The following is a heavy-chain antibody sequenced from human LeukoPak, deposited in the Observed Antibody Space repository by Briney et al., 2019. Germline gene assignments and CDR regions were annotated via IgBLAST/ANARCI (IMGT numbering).Heavy chain of an antibody. CDR2: ISWNSGSI. D-gene: IGHD3-22*01. V-gene: IGHV3-9*01. Sequence: PGGSLRLSCAASGFTFDDYAMHWVRQAPGKGLEWVSGISWNSGSIGYADSVKGRFTISRDNAKNSLYLQMNSLRAEDTALYYCAKDSSGSIGYFQHWGQGTLVTVSS. J-gene: IGHJ1*01. CDR3: AKDSSGSIGYFQH. CDR1: GFTFDDYA.